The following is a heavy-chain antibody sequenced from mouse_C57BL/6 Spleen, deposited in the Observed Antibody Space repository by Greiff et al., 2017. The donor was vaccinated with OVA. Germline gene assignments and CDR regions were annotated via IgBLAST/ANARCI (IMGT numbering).Heavy chain of an antibody. V-gene: IGHV1-61*01. CDR2: IYPSDSET. D-gene: IGHD2-5*01. CDR1: GYTFTSYW. CDR3: FNSKKGY. J-gene: IGHJ2*01. Sequence: QVQLQQPGAELVRPGSSVKLSCKASGYTFTSYWMDWVKQRPGQGLEWIGNIYPSDSETHYNQKFKDKATLTVDKSSSTAYMQLSSLTSDDSDVYDSFNSKKGYWGQGTTLTVSS.